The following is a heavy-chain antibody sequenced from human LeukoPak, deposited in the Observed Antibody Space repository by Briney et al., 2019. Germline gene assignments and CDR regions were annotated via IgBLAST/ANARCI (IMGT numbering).Heavy chain of an antibody. D-gene: IGHD6-19*01. Sequence: GGSLRLSCAASGFTFSSYSMNWVRQAPGKGLEWVSYISSSSTTIYYADSVKGRFTISRDDAKNSLYLQMNSLRAEDTAVYYCARARGSGWYPFYYWGQGTLVTVSS. CDR1: GFTFSSYS. CDR3: ARARGSGWYPFYY. J-gene: IGHJ4*02. V-gene: IGHV3-48*01. CDR2: ISSSSTTI.